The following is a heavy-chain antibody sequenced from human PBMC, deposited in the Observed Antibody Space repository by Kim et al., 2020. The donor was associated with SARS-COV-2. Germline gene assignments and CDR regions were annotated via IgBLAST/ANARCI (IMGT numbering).Heavy chain of an antibody. Sequence: GKSRVTLSRDNSKNNLTLQMNSTRAEDTAVYYCARGQYYYDSSGYYYFDYWGQGTLVTVSS. CDR3: ARGQYYYDSSGYYYFDY. J-gene: IGHJ4*02. V-gene: IGHV3-53*01. D-gene: IGHD3-22*01.